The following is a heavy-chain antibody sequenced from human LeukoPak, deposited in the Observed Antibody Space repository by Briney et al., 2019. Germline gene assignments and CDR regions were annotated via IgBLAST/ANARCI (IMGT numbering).Heavy chain of an antibody. CDR3: ARRTVTTLGNWFDP. CDR2: ISSNGGST. CDR1: GSTFSSYA. V-gene: IGHV3-64*01. J-gene: IGHJ5*02. Sequence: GGSLRLSCAASGSTFSSYAMHWVRQAPGKGLEYVSAISSNGGSTYYANSVKGRFPISRDNSKNTLYLQMGSLRAEDMAVYYCARRTVTTLGNWFDPWGQGTLVTVSS. D-gene: IGHD4-17*01.